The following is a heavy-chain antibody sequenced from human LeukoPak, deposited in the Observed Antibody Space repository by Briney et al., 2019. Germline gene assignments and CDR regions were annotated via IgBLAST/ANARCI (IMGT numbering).Heavy chain of an antibody. Sequence: PGGSLRLSCAASGFTFSSYAMHWVRQAPGKGLEWVAVISYDGSNKYYADSVKGRFTISRDNPKNTLYLQMNSLRAEDTAVYYCARVGTTVTPGWFDPWGQGTLVTVSS. CDR2: ISYDGSNK. V-gene: IGHV3-30*04. J-gene: IGHJ5*02. D-gene: IGHD4-17*01. CDR1: GFTFSSYA. CDR3: ARVGTTVTPGWFDP.